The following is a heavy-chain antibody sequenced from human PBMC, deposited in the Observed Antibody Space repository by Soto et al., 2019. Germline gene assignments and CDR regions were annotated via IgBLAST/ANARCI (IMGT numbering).Heavy chain of an antibody. V-gene: IGHV3-30-3*01. CDR2: ISYDGSNK. Sequence: QVQLVESGGGVVQPGRSLRLSCAASGFTFSSYAMHWVRQAPGKGLEWVAVISYDGSNKYYEDYVKGRFTISRDNSKITLYRQMNSLRAEDTAVYYCARDAMTAGGMDVWGQGTTVTVSS. CDR1: GFTFSSYA. CDR3: ARDAMTAGGMDV. D-gene: IGHD2-21*02. J-gene: IGHJ6*02.